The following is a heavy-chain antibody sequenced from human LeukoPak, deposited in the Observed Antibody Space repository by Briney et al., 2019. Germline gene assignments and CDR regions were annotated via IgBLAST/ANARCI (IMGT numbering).Heavy chain of an antibody. CDR2: ISSSSSTI. J-gene: IGHJ3*02. Sequence: GGSLRLSCAASGFTFSSYSMNWVRQAPGKGLEWVSYISSSSSTIYYADSVKGRFTISRDNAKNSLYLQMNSLRAEDTAVYYCHGTTEWSPNPQTPDAFDIWGQGTMVTVSS. V-gene: IGHV3-48*01. CDR3: HGTTEWSPNPQTPDAFDI. CDR1: GFTFSSYS. D-gene: IGHD1-1*01.